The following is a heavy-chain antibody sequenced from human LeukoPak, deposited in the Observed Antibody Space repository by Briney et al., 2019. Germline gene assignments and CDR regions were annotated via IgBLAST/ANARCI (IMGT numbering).Heavy chain of an antibody. CDR2: ISSSSYI. CDR3: ARTSTYYYDPDAFDI. V-gene: IGHV3-21*01. Sequence: GGSLRLSCAASGFTFSSYSMNWVRQAPGKGLEWVSSISSSSYIYYADSVKGRFTISRDNAKNSLYLQMNSLRAEDTAVYYCARTSTYYYDPDAFDIWGQGTMVTVSS. CDR1: GFTFSSYS. D-gene: IGHD3-22*01. J-gene: IGHJ3*02.